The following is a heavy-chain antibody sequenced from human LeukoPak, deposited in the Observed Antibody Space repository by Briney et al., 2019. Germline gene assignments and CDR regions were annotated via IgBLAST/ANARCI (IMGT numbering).Heavy chain of an antibody. J-gene: IGHJ6*03. CDR3: ARFQDYDFWSGYPPADYYYYMDV. Sequence: PSETLSLTCTVSGGSISSYYWSWIRQPAGKGLEWIGRIYTSGSTNYNPSLKSRVTMSVDTSKNQFSLKLSSVTAADTAVYYCARFQDYDFWSGYPPADYYYYMDVWGKGTTVTVSS. CDR1: GGSISSYY. V-gene: IGHV4-4*07. CDR2: IYTSGST. D-gene: IGHD3-3*01.